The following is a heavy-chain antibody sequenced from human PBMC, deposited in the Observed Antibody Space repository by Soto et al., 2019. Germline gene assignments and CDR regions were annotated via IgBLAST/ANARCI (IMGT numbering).Heavy chain of an antibody. D-gene: IGHD3-9*01. J-gene: IGHJ6*02. CDR1: GFTFSNYA. Sequence: EGQLLESGEGLVQPGGSLKLSCAASGFTFSNYAMSWVRQAPGKGLEWVSGIGGSGSNTYYADSVKGRFTISRDNSKNTLFLQMNSLGAEDTAEYYCARVVRYFDTPYGMDVWGQGTTVTVSS. V-gene: IGHV3-23*01. CDR2: IGGSGSNT. CDR3: ARVVRYFDTPYGMDV.